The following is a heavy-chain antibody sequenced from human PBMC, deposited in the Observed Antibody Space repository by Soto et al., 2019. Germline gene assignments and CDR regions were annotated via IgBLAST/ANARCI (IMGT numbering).Heavy chain of an antibody. Sequence: QLQLQESGPGLVKPSETLSLTCTVSGGSISSSSYYWGWIRQPPGKGLEWIGSIYYSGSTYYNPSLKSRVTLSGDTPKNQFSLKLSSGTAADTAVYYCARRDQGSSWDQRYSWFDPWGQGTLVTVSS. D-gene: IGHD6-13*01. CDR1: GGSISSSSYY. V-gene: IGHV4-39*01. J-gene: IGHJ5*02. CDR2: IYYSGST. CDR3: ARRDQGSSWDQRYSWFDP.